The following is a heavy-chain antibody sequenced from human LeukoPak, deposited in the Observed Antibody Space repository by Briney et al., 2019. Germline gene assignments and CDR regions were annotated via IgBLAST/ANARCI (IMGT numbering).Heavy chain of an antibody. CDR1: GGSISSYY. D-gene: IGHD3-22*01. V-gene: IGHV4-4*07. Sequence: PSETLSLTCTVSGGSISSYYWSWIRQPAGKGLEWIGRIYTSGSTNYNPSLKSRVTMSVDTSKNQFSLKLSSVTAADTAVYYCARDFISYDSSGYYYFDYWGQGTLVTVSS. CDR3: ARDFISYDSSGYYYFDY. CDR2: IYTSGST. J-gene: IGHJ4*02.